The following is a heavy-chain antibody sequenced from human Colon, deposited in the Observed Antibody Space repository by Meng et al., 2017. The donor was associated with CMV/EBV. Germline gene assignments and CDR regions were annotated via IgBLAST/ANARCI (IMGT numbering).Heavy chain of an antibody. J-gene: IGHJ4*02. Sequence: QVQLVQSGSELKKPGASVKVSCKASGYTFTSYAMNWVRQAPGQGLEWMGWINTGNAQKFQGRVTMTRNTSISTAYMELSGLRSEDTAVYYCARENSGYDNRRGFDYWGQGTLVTVSS. CDR3: ARENSGYDNRRGFDY. V-gene: IGHV1-8*01. CDR1: GYTFTSYA. D-gene: IGHD5-12*01. CDR2: INT.